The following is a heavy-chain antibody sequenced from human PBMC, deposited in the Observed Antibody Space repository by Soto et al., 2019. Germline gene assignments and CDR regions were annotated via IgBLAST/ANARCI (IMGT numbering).Heavy chain of an antibody. J-gene: IGHJ4*02. V-gene: IGHV4-34*01. CDR2: INHSGST. D-gene: IGHD3-9*01. CDR1: GGTFSGYY. Sequence: SETLSLTCAVYGGTFSGYYWSWIRQPPGKGLEWIGEINHSGSTNYNPSLKSRVTISVDTSKNQFSLKLSSVTAADTAVYYCARGPGYDILTGYYVTAAADYWGQGTLVTVSS. CDR3: ARGPGYDILTGYYVTAAADY.